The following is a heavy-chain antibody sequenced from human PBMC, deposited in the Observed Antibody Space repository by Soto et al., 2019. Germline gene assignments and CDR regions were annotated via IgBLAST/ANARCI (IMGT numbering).Heavy chain of an antibody. CDR2: INHIGST. J-gene: IGHJ3*02. Sequence: QVQLQQWGAGLLKPSETLSLTCAAYGGSFSDHYWSWIRQPPGKGLEWMGEINHIGSTNYNPSLKSRVTISVDTSKNQVSLKLSSVTAADTAVYYCARGEFGVRYCGGTSSDCTFDIWGQGTMVTVSS. V-gene: IGHV4-34*01. CDR1: GGSFSDHY. D-gene: IGHD2-2*01. CDR3: ARGEFGVRYCGGTSSDCTFDI.